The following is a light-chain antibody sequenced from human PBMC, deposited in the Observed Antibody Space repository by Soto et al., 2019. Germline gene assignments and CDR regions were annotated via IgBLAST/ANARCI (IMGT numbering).Light chain of an antibody. J-gene: IGKJ1*01. CDR2: GAS. Sequence: QITQSPSTLSASIGYRITITCRASQGINTLLSLYQQKPGSAPKLLIYGASNLQNEVPTRLSGSGSGKEFTLTVTSRQHENFATYYCQHHNYVFGQGTKMNTK. CDR3: QHHNYV. V-gene: IGKV1-5*01. CDR1: QGINTL.